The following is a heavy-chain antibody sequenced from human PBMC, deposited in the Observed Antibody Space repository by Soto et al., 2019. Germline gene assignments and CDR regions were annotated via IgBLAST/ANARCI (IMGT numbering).Heavy chain of an antibody. V-gene: IGHV4-39*01. CDR1: GGSISSSDYW. CDR2: IYYTGST. Sequence: QLQLQESGPGLVKPAETLSLTCTVSGGSISSSDYWWGWIRQPPGKGLEWIGSIYYTGSTYYNPSLKSRVLISVHTSKNQFSLRLSSVTAADTAVYYCARQIGRGSWSLDHWGQGTLVTVSS. D-gene: IGHD6-13*01. J-gene: IGHJ4*02. CDR3: ARQIGRGSWSLDH.